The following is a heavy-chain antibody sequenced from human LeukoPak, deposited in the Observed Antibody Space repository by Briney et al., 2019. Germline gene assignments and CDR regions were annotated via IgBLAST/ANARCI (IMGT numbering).Heavy chain of an antibody. CDR2: IWYDGSDK. CDR3: ASSGGGYSCDT. V-gene: IGHV3-33*01. CDR1: GFTFSTYG. Sequence: QTGGSLRLSCAASGFTFSTYGMHWVRQAPGKGLEWVAVIWYDGSDKYYADSVKGRFTISRDNSKNTLYLRMNSLRAEDTAVYFCASSGGGYSCDTWGQGTLVTVSS. D-gene: IGHD5-18*01. J-gene: IGHJ5*02.